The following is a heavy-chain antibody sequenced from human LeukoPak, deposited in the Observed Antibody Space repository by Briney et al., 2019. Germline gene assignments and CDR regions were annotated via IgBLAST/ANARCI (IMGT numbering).Heavy chain of an antibody. D-gene: IGHD3-22*01. Sequence: PGGSLRLYCAASGFTFSSYEMNWVRQAPGKGLEWVSYISSSGSTIYYADSVKGRFTISRDNAKNSLYLQMNSLRAEDTAVYYCAREVHYYDSSGYFSNWFDPWGQGALVTVSS. CDR2: ISSSGSTI. CDR3: AREVHYYDSSGYFSNWFDP. V-gene: IGHV3-48*03. J-gene: IGHJ5*02. CDR1: GFTFSSYE.